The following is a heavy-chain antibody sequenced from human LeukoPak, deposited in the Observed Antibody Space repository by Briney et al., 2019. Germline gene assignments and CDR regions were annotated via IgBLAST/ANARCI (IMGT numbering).Heavy chain of an antibody. CDR1: GFTFSSYA. J-gene: IGHJ4*02. CDR2: TSGSGGST. V-gene: IGHV3-23*01. Sequence: PGGSLRLSCAASGFTFSSYAMIWVREAPGKRLEWVSATSGSGGSTYYADSVKGRFTISRDNSKNTLYLQLNSLRAEDTAVYYGATLGLTVTTYPDYCGQGALFTVSS. CDR3: ATLGLTVTTYPDY. D-gene: IGHD4-17*01.